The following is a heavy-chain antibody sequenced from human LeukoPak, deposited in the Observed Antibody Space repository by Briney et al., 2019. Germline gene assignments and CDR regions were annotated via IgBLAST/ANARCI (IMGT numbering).Heavy chain of an antibody. CDR1: GGSISTYY. V-gene: IGHV4-59*01. Sequence: KTSETLSLTCTVSGGSISTYYWSWIRQPPEKGLEWIGYIYYSGSTNYNPSLKSRVTISVDTSKNQFSLKLSSVTAADTAVYYCARAGYDFWSGHYKAPHVHWFDPWGQGTLVTVSS. D-gene: IGHD3-3*01. CDR2: IYYSGST. J-gene: IGHJ5*02. CDR3: ARAGYDFWSGHYKAPHVHWFDP.